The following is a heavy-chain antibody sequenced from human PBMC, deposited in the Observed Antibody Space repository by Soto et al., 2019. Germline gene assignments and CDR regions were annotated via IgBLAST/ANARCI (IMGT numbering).Heavy chain of an antibody. CDR2: MYSSGST. J-gene: IGHJ4*02. D-gene: IGHD4-17*01. V-gene: IGHV4-59*01. Sequence: SETLSLTCTVSGGSITLYYWNWIRRSPGKGLEWIGYMYSSGSTNYRSSLKSRVTISGDTSKNQFSLRLRSVTAADTAVYFCARSTGYGDSYFDYWGQGTLVTVSS. CDR1: GGSITLYY. CDR3: ARSTGYGDSYFDY.